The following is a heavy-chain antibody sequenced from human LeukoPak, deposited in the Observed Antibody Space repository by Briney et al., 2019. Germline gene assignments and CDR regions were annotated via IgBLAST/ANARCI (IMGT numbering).Heavy chain of an antibody. CDR2: ISISGSDT. Sequence: PGGSLRLSCAASGFAFSDYYMSWIRQAPGKGLDWLPYISISGSDTFYADSVSGRFTISRDNAKNSLFLQMNSLRVEDTAVYYCARGNNTFEMATLALDHWGQGALVTVSS. D-gene: IGHD5-24*01. V-gene: IGHV3-11*01. CDR3: ARGNNTFEMATLALDH. CDR1: GFAFSDYY. J-gene: IGHJ4*02.